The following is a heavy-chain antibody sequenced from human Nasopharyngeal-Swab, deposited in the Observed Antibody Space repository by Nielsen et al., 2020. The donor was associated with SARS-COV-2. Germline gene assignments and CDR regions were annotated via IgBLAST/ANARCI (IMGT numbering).Heavy chain of an antibody. Sequence: SETLSLTCTVSGGSISSHSYYWAWIRKPPGKGPEWIGHIYYTGSTHYNPSLRSRVTTSVDTSKNQFSLELRSVTAADTGVYYCARAGRVGDAYTGLDVWGQGTTVTVSS. CDR3: ARAGRVGDAYTGLDV. CDR2: IYYTGST. V-gene: IGHV4-39*01. D-gene: IGHD5-24*01. CDR1: GGSISSHSYY. J-gene: IGHJ6*02.